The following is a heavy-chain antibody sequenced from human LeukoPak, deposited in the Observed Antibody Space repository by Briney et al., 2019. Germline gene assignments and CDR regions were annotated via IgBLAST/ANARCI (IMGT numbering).Heavy chain of an antibody. J-gene: IGHJ4*02. D-gene: IGHD6-19*01. CDR2: IYHSGST. CDR3: ARVPGYSSGWYFIDF. V-gene: IGHV4-38-2*02. Sequence: SETLSLTCTVSGDSISSGYYWGWIRQPPGKGLEWIGSIYHSGSTYYNPSLKSRVTISVDTSKNQFSLKLSSVTAADTAVYYCARVPGYSSGWYFIDFWGQGTLVTVSS. CDR1: GDSISSGYY.